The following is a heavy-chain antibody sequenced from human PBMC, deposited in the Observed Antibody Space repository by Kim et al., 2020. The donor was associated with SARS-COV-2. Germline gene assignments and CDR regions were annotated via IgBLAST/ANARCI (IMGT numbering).Heavy chain of an antibody. J-gene: IGHJ6*02. CDR3: ARHLGSSSWSPVHYGMDV. Sequence: RVTISVDTSKNQFSLKLSSVTAADTAVYYCARHLGSSSWSPVHYGMDVWGHGTTVTVSS. D-gene: IGHD6-13*01. V-gene: IGHV4-39*01.